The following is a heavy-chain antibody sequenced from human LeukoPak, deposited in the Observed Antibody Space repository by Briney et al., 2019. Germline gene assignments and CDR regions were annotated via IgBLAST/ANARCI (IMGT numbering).Heavy chain of an antibody. CDR1: GFTFASYS. CDR3: ARDQGSHFDY. J-gene: IGHJ4*02. Sequence: GGSLRLSCAASGFTFASYSMNWVRQAPGKGLEWVSVIYSGGSTYYADSVKGRFTISRDNSKNTLYLQMNSLRAEDTAVYYCARDQGSHFDYWGQGTLVTVSS. D-gene: IGHD1-26*01. V-gene: IGHV3-66*01. CDR2: IYSGGST.